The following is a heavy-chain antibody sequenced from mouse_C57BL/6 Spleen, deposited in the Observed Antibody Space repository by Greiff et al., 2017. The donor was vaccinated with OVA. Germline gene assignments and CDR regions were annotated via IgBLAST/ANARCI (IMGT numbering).Heavy chain of an antibody. CDR1: SYTFTSYW. Sequence: QVQLQQPGAELVKPGASVKLSCKASSYTFTSYWMQWVKQRPGQGLEWIGEIDPSDSYTNYNQKFKGKATLTVDTSSSTAYMQLSSLTSEDSAVYYCARCVYYYGSSYVGAMDYWGQGTSVTVSS. CDR3: ARCVYYYGSSYVGAMDY. CDR2: IDPSDSYT. J-gene: IGHJ4*01. D-gene: IGHD1-1*01. V-gene: IGHV1-50*01.